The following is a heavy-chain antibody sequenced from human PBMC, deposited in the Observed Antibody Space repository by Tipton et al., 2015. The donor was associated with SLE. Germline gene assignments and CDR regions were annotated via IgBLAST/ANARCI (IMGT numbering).Heavy chain of an antibody. CDR1: GLSLTTRPW. J-gene: IGHJ6*02. CDR3: ARGSASGYYGMDV. Sequence: GLVKPSETLSLTCSVAGLSLTTRPWWTWVRQPPGKGLEWVGEVHHTGGNNYNPSLRSRVTISMDTSKNLLSLEVTSVTAADTAVYYCARGSASGYYGMDVWGRGITVTVSS. CDR2: VHHTGGN. V-gene: IGHV4-4*02.